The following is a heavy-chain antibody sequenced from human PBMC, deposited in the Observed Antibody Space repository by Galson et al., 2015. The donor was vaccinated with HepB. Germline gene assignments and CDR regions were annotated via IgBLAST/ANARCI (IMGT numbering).Heavy chain of an antibody. Sequence: PALVKPTQPLTLTCTFSGFSLRTRGAGVGWIRQPPGKALEWLALIYWDDDKRYRPSLKSRLTITKDTSKNQVVLTMANMDPVDTATYYCAHSLHGVSKWGFHHWGQGTLVTVSS. CDR1: GFSLRTRGAG. CDR3: AHSLHGVSKWGFHH. J-gene: IGHJ1*01. D-gene: IGHD1-26*01. V-gene: IGHV2-5*02. CDR2: IYWDDDK.